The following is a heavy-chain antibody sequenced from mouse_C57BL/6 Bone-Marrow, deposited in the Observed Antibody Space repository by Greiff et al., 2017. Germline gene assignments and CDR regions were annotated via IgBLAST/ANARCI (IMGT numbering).Heavy chain of an antibody. CDR2: IHPNSGST. Sequence: QVQLKQPGAELVKPGASVKLSCKASGYTFTSYWMHWVKQRPGQGLEWIGMIHPNSGSTNYNEKFKSKATLTVDKSSSTAYMQLSSLTSEDAAVYDCARGVSPRYFDVGGTGTTVTVSS. CDR1: GYTFTSYW. CDR3: ARGVSPRYFDV. D-gene: IGHD2-2*01. J-gene: IGHJ1*03. V-gene: IGHV1-64*01.